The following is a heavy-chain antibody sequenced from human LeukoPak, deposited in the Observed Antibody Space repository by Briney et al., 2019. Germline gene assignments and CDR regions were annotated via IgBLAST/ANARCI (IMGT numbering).Heavy chain of an antibody. CDR1: GFTFSSSA. J-gene: IGHJ6*03. V-gene: IGHV3-23*01. CDR2: ISGSGGST. D-gene: IGHD6-19*01. Sequence: GGSLRLSCAASGFTFSSSAMSWVRQASGKGLEWVSAISGSGGSTYYADSVKGRFTISRDNAKNTLYLQMNSLRAEDTAVYYCARDHLSSGSSPDYYYYYYMDVWGKGTTVTISS. CDR3: ARDHLSSGSSPDYYYYYYMDV.